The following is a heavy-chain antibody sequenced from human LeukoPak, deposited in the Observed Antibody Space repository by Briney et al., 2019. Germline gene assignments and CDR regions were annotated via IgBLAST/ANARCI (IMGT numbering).Heavy chain of an antibody. D-gene: IGHD1-26*01. CDR1: GFTFSSYA. Sequence: GGSLRLSCAASGFTFSSYAMTWVRQPPGKGLEGVSSITGSAANTYYADSVKGRFTISRDNSKNTLYLQMNSLRAEDTAVYYCAKIPPNIVGAIFDYWGQGTLVTVSS. CDR3: AKIPPNIVGAIFDY. J-gene: IGHJ4*02. CDR2: ITGSAANT. V-gene: IGHV3-23*01.